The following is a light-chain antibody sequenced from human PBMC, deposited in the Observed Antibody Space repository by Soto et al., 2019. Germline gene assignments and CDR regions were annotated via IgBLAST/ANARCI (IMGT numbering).Light chain of an antibody. Sequence: DIQMTQSPSSLSASVGDRVTITCQESQDISNYLNWYQQKPGKAPKLLIYDASNLETGVPSRFSGSGSGTNFTFTISSLQPEDIATYYCQQDDNLPPLTFGGGTKVEIK. V-gene: IGKV1-33*01. CDR2: DAS. CDR3: QQDDNLPPLT. CDR1: QDISNY. J-gene: IGKJ4*01.